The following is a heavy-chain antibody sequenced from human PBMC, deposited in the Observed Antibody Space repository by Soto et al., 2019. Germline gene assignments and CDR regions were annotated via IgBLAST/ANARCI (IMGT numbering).Heavy chain of an antibody. D-gene: IGHD2-2*03. CDR2: ISGSGGST. CDR1: GFTFSSYA. J-gene: IGHJ3*02. Sequence: GGSLRLSCAASGFTFSSYAMSWVRQAPGKGLEWVSAISGSGGSTYYADSVKGRFTISRDNSKNTLYLQMNSLRAEDTAVYYCAKGLGYCSSTSCYGAFDIWGQGTMVTVSS. CDR3: AKGLGYCSSTSCYGAFDI. V-gene: IGHV3-23*01.